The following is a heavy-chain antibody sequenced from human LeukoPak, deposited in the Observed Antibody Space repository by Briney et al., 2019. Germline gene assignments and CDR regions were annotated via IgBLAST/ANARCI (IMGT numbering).Heavy chain of an antibody. CDR3: AREGSSGYSGYFDL. CDR1: GFTFSNHN. D-gene: IGHD3-22*01. J-gene: IGHJ2*01. CDR2: ISSDSNYI. V-gene: IGHV3-21*04. Sequence: PGGSLRLSCAGSGFTFSNHNMHWVRQAPGKGLEWVSSISSDSNYIYYADSVKGRFTISRDNAKNSLYLQMNSLRAEDTAVYYCAREGSSGYSGYFDLWGRGTLVTVSS.